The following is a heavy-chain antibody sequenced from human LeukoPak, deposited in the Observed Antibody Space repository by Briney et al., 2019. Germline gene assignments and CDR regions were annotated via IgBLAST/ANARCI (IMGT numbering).Heavy chain of an antibody. V-gene: IGHV4-59*08. Sequence: PSETLSLTCTVSGGSISSYYWSWIRRPPGKGLEWIGYIYYSGSTNYNPSLKSRVTISVDTSKNQFSLKLSSVTAADTAVYYCARHYPTLPTEVAPPEDAFDIWGQGTMVTVSS. CDR2: IYYSGST. J-gene: IGHJ3*02. CDR1: GGSISSYY. CDR3: ARHYPTLPTEVAPPEDAFDI.